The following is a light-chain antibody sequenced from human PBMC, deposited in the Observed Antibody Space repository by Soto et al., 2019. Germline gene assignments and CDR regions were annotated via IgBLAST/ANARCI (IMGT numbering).Light chain of an antibody. Sequence: DIQMTQSPSSLSAAIGDRVTITCRASQSIKNYLNWYQHKPGAAPKLLILGASNLESGVPSRFSGSGSGTEFTLSISSLQPEDFATYYCQQGYSTTPITFGQGTRLEIK. V-gene: IGKV1-39*01. CDR2: GAS. CDR3: QQGYSTTPIT. CDR1: QSIKNY. J-gene: IGKJ5*01.